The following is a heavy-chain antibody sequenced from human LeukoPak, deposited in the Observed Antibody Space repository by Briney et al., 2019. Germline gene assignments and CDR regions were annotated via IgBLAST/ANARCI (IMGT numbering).Heavy chain of an antibody. CDR1: GGSISSTTYY. CDR2: LYYSGKT. J-gene: IGHJ4*02. V-gene: IGHV4-39*07. Sequence: PSDTLSLTCIISGGSISSTTYYWGWIRQPPGKGLEWIGPLYYSGKTYYNPSLKSRVTISIDTSKNQFSLKLSSVTAADTAVYYCARGLRGGPIYSSGWYRPQAPTADYWGQGTLVTVSS. CDR3: ARGLRGGPIYSSGWYRPQAPTADY. D-gene: IGHD6-19*01.